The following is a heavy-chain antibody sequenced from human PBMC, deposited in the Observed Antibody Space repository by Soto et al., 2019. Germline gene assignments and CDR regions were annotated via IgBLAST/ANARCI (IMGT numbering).Heavy chain of an antibody. V-gene: IGHV3-73*01. CDR1: GFTFSGSA. CDR3: TRANCSSSTCYTVYDY. CDR2: IKTKTHSYTT. Sequence: GGSLRLSCAASGFTFSGSAMHWVRQASGKGLEWVGRIKTKTHSYTTTYAASVKGRFTISRDDSKNTAYLQMNSLKTDDTAVYYCTRANCSSSTCYTVYDYWGLGALVTVSS. J-gene: IGHJ4*02. D-gene: IGHD2-2*02.